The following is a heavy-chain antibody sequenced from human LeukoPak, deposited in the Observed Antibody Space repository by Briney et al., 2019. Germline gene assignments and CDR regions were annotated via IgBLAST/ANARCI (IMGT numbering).Heavy chain of an antibody. V-gene: IGHV3-21*01. CDR1: GFTFSSYI. CDR3: ARDGGVYYYMDV. J-gene: IGHJ6*03. D-gene: IGHD3-16*01. Sequence: GGSLRLSCAASGFTFSSYIMNWVRQAPGKGLEWVSSISSSSSYIYYADSVKGRFTISRDNAKNSLYLQMNSLRAEDTAVYYCARDGGVYYYMDVWGKGTTVTVSS. CDR2: ISSSSSYI.